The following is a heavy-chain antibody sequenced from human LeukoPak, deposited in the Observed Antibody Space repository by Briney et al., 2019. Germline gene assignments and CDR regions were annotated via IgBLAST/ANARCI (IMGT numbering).Heavy chain of an antibody. CDR1: GFTFTNYA. D-gene: IGHD4-17*01. V-gene: IGHV3-23*01. CDR2: ISEGVGNT. Sequence: PGGSLRLSSAASGFTFTNYAMTWVRQAPGKGLEWVSGISEGVGNTYYADSVKGRFTISRDHSKNTLYLQMNSLRAEDTALYYCAKREKGTTGRFFDYWGQGTLVTVSS. CDR3: AKREKGTTGRFFDY. J-gene: IGHJ4*02.